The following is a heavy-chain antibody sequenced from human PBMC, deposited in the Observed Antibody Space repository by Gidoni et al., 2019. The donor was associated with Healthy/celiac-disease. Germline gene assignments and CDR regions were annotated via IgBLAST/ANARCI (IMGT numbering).Heavy chain of an antibody. CDR2: ISWNSGSI. D-gene: IGHD3-10*01. J-gene: IGHJ4*02. CDR1: GFTFDDYA. V-gene: IGHV3-9*01. Sequence: EVQLVESGGGLVQPGRSLRLSCAASGFTFDDYAMHWVRQAPGKGLEWVSGISWNSGSIGYADSVKGRFTISRDNAKNSLYLQMNSLRAEDTALYYCAKDRKWGVLGYGSGSYYGGFDYWGQGTLVTVSS. CDR3: AKDRKWGVLGYGSGSYYGGFDY.